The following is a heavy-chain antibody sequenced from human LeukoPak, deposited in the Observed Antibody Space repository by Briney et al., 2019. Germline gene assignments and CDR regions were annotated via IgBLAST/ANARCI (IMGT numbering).Heavy chain of an antibody. Sequence: SETLSLACAVSGGSISSNNWWSWVRQPPGKGLEWIGEIHHSGSTNYNPSLSSRVTISVDTSKNQSSLKLTSVTAADTAVYYCARGYSSSSYFNWFDPWGQGTLVTVSS. CDR2: IHHSGST. D-gene: IGHD6-13*01. CDR3: ARGYSSSSYFNWFDP. V-gene: IGHV4-4*02. J-gene: IGHJ5*02. CDR1: GGSISSNNW.